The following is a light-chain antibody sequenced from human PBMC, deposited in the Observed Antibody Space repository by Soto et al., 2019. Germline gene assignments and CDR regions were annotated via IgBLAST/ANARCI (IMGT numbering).Light chain of an antibody. J-gene: IGLJ2*01. CDR3: SSYAGSNMVV. Sequence: QSVLTQPPSASGSPGQSVTISCTGTSSDVGGYNYVSWYQQHPGKAPKLMIYEVSKRPSGVPDRFSGSMSGNTASLTVAGLQAEDEADYYCSSYAGSNMVVFGGGTKLTVL. CDR1: SSDVGGYNY. V-gene: IGLV2-8*01. CDR2: EVS.